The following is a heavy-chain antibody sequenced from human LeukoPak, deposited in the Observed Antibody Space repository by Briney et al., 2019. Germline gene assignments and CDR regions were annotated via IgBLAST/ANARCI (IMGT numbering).Heavy chain of an antibody. V-gene: IGHV1-18*01. D-gene: IGHD5-24*01. CDR3: ARDPLEMATMGDLDY. CDR1: GYTFTSYG. CDR2: ISAYNGNT. Sequence: ASVKVSCKASGYTFTSYGISWVRQAPGQGLEWMGWISAYNGNTNYAQKLQGRVTMTTDTSTSTAYMELRSLRSDDTAVYYCARDPLEMATMGDLDYWGQGTLVTVSS. J-gene: IGHJ4*02.